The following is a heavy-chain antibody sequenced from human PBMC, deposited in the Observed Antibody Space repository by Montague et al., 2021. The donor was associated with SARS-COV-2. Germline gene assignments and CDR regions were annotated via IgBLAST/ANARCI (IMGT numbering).Heavy chain of an antibody. CDR1: GASRSTKNYY. CDR3: ARLGITLGGVIVIRYYFDF. CDR2: ISYSATS. J-gene: IGHJ4*02. V-gene: IGHV4-39*01. D-gene: IGHD3-16*02. Sequence: SESLSLTCTFSGASRSTKNYYWGWIRQPPGKGLEWIGSISYSATSYSNPSLKSRVTMSVDTSRNQLSLNLSSVTVADTAVYYCARLGITLGGVIVIRYYFDFWGQGTLVTVSS.